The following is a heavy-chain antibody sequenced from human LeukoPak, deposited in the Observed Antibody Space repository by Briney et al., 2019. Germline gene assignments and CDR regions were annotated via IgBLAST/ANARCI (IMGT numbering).Heavy chain of an antibody. CDR2: IIPIFGIA. D-gene: IGHD2-2*03. CDR1: GGTFSSYA. CDR3: ARAPGGYCSSTSCPPFHYGMDV. J-gene: IGHJ6*02. Sequence: SVKVSCKASGGTFSSYAISWVRQAPGQGLEWMGRIIPIFGIANYAQKFQGRVTITADKSTSTAYMELSSLRSVDTAVYYCARAPGGYCSSTSCPPFHYGMDVWGQGTTVTVSS. V-gene: IGHV1-69*04.